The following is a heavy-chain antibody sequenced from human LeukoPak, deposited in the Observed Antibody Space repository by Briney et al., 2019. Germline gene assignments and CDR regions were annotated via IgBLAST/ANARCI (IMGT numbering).Heavy chain of an antibody. Sequence: PGGSLRLSCAASGFTFSSYGMHWVRQAPGKGLEWVAFIRYDGSNKYYADSVKGRFTISRDNSKNTLYLQMNSLRAEDTAVYYCAKDRGLYSSSFTTSLEYWGQGTLVTVSS. CDR1: GFTFSSYG. D-gene: IGHD6-6*01. V-gene: IGHV3-30*02. CDR3: AKDRGLYSSSFTTSLEY. J-gene: IGHJ4*02. CDR2: IRYDGSNK.